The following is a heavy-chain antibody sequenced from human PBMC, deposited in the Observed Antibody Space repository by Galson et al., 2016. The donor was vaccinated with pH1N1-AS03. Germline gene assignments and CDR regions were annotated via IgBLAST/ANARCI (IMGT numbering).Heavy chain of an antibody. CDR2: ISARNGYT. J-gene: IGHJ4*02. CDR3: ARAAGELLSSSDY. D-gene: IGHD1-26*01. Sequence: SVKVSCKASGYTFTSYGITWVRQAPGQGLEWMGWISARNGYTKYAQKLQGRVTMTTDTSTSTAYVELRSLRSDDTAVCYCARAAGELLSSSDYWGQGTLVTVSS. V-gene: IGHV1-18*04. CDR1: GYTFTSYG.